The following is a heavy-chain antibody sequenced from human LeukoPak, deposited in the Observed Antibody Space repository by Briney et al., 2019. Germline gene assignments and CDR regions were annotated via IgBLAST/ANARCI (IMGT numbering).Heavy chain of an antibody. CDR3: AREGDYGDYSKSFYYMDV. D-gene: IGHD4-17*01. J-gene: IGHJ6*03. Sequence: PSETLSLTCTVSVGYLGSYYWRWIRQAAGKGLEWIGRIHTSENTDYNPSLKSRVTMSVDMSTSQFSLRLTSVTAADTAVYYCAREGDYGDYSKSFYYMDVWGKGTTVTVSS. V-gene: IGHV4-4*07. CDR2: IHTSENT. CDR1: VGYLGSYY.